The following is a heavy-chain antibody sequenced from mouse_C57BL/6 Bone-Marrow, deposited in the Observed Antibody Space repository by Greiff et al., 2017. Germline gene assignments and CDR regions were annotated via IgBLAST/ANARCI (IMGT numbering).Heavy chain of an antibody. D-gene: IGHD3-3*01. CDR2: ISYDGSN. CDR3: AKDGTWAY. V-gene: IGHV3-6*01. Sequence: EVQLVEPGPGLVKPSQSLSLSCSVTGYSITSGYYWNWNRQFPGNILEWMGNISYDGSNNYNPSLKNRISITRDTSKNQSFLKLNSVTTEDTATYYCAKDGTWAYWGQGTLVTVSA. J-gene: IGHJ3*01. CDR1: GYSITSGYY.